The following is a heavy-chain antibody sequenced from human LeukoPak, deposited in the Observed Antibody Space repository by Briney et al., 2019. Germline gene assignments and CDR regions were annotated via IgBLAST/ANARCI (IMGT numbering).Heavy chain of an antibody. CDR3: ARDFRGDGYTPLGY. Sequence: GGSLRLSCAASGFTFSSYSMNWVRQAPGKGLEWVSSISSSSSYIYYADSVKGRFTISRDNAKNSLYLQMNSLRAEDTAVYYCARDFRGDGYTPLGYWGQGILVTVSS. CDR2: ISSSSSYI. D-gene: IGHD5-24*01. V-gene: IGHV3-21*01. CDR1: GFTFSSYS. J-gene: IGHJ4*02.